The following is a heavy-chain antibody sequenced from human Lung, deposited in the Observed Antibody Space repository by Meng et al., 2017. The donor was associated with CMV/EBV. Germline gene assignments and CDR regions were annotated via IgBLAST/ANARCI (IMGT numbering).Heavy chain of an antibody. CDR2: TYYDGIT. CDR3: ARQAPDNWFDP. J-gene: IGHJ5*01. CDR1: GSPLASGAYC. V-gene: IGHV4-31*03. Sequence: TCTVSGSPLASGAYCWSWIRQHPEKGLGWIGYTYYDGITHYNPSLRSRAAISVDTSKNQFSLRLNSVTAADTAVYYCARQAPDNWFDPWGQGALVTVSS.